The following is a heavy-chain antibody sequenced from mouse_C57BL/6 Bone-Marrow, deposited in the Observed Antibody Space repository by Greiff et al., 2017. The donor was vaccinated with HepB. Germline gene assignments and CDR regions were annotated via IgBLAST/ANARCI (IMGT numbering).Heavy chain of an antibody. V-gene: IGHV14-4*01. CDR1: GFNIKDDY. J-gene: IGHJ3*01. CDR3: TTDSNWFAY. CDR2: IDPENGDT. D-gene: IGHD2-5*01. Sequence: VQLQQSGAELVRPGASVKLSCTASGFNIKDDYMHWVKQRPEQGLEWIGWIDPENGDTEYASKFQGKATITADTSSNTAYLQLRSLTSEDTAVYYCTTDSNWFAYWGQGTLVTVSA.